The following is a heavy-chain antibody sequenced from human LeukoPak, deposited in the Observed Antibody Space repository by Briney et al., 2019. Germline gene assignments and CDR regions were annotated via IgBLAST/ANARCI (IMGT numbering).Heavy chain of an antibody. J-gene: IGHJ4*02. Sequence: VASVKVSCKASGYTFTGYYMHWVRQAPGQGLEWMGWINPNSGGTNYAQKFQGRVTMTRDTSISTAYMELSRLRSDDTAVYYCARDQESGTGVFGVVITSWGQGTLVTVSS. CDR1: GYTFTGYY. CDR2: INPNSGGT. V-gene: IGHV1-2*02. D-gene: IGHD3-3*01. CDR3: ARDQESGTGVFGVVITS.